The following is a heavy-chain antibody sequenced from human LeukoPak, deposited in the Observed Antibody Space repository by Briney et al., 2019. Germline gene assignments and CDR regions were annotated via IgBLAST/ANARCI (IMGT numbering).Heavy chain of an antibody. V-gene: IGHV3-23*01. Sequence: GGSLRLSCAASGFTFSSCAMSWVRQAPGKGLEWVSAISGSGGSTYYADSVKGRFTISRDNSKNTLYLQMNSLRAEDTAVYYCARDLIAVTTIFYGMDVWGQGTTVTVSS. CDR3: ARDLIAVTTIFYGMDV. D-gene: IGHD4-11*01. J-gene: IGHJ6*02. CDR2: ISGSGGST. CDR1: GFTFSSCA.